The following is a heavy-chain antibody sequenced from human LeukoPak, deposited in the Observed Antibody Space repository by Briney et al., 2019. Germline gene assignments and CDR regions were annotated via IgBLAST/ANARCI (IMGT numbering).Heavy chain of an antibody. J-gene: IGHJ6*03. D-gene: IGHD2-15*01. CDR1: GYTFTSYD. V-gene: IGHV1-8*01. CDR3: ARGRYCSGGSCPSLYYYYYMDV. CDR2: MNPNSGNT. Sequence: ASVKVSCKASGYTFTSYDINWVRQATGQGLEWMGWMNPNSGNTGYAQKFQGRVTMTRNTSISTAYMELSSLRSEDTAVYYCARGRYCSGGSCPSLYYYYYMDVWGKGITVTVSS.